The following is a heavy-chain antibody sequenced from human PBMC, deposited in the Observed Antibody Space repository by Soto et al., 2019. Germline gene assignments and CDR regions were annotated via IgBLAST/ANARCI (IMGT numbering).Heavy chain of an antibody. CDR2: TSYDGSQK. CDR3: ARGQQLGYYYAGMDV. CDR1: GFTFSIYA. J-gene: IGHJ6*02. V-gene: IGHV3-30-3*01. Sequence: QVQLVESGGGVVQPGRSLRLSCAASGFTFSIYAMHWVRQAPGRGLEWVVVTSYDGSQKYYADSVKGRFTISRDNSKNTLYLQMNSLRAEDTAVYYCARGQQLGYYYAGMDVWGQGTTVTVFS. D-gene: IGHD6-13*01.